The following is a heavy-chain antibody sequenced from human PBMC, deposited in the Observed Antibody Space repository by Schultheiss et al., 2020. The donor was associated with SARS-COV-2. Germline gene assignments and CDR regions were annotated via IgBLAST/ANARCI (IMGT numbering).Heavy chain of an antibody. CDR3: ARRLDY. Sequence: SETLSLTCSVSGASISSYYWTWLRQPPGKGLEWIGYIYNSGSSNNNPSLKSRVTLSLDTSKKQFSLKLSSVTAADTAVYYCARRLDYWGQGTLVTVSS. CDR1: GASISSYY. J-gene: IGHJ4*02. CDR2: IYNSGSS. V-gene: IGHV4-59*01.